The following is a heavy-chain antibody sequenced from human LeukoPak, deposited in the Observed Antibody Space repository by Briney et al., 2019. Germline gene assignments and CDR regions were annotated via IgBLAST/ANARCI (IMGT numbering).Heavy chain of an antibody. V-gene: IGHV3-21*01. CDR1: GSTFSTYD. CDR2: ITSTSSYI. J-gene: IGHJ5*02. CDR3: ARGANWFDP. Sequence: PGGSLRLSCAASGSTFSTYDMNWVRQAPGKGLEWVSSITSTSSYIYYADSVKGRFTISRDNAKNPLYLQMNSLRAEDTAVYYCARGANWFDPWGQGTLVTVSS.